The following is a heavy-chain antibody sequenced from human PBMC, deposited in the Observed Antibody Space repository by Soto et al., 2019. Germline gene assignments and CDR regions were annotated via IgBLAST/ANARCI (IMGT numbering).Heavy chain of an antibody. V-gene: IGHV4-61*08. CDR1: GGSVNSDDYY. J-gene: IGHJ6*02. CDR3: AREGGYFDSSGSGVYHYHGVDV. D-gene: IGHD3-22*01. Sequence: SETLSLTCTVSGGSVNSDDYYWTWIRQPPGRGLEWIGYIYYTGSTNYNTSLKSRVTISVDTSRNQFSLKLSSVTAADTAVYYCAREGGYFDSSGSGVYHYHGVDVWGQGTTVTVSS. CDR2: IYYTGST.